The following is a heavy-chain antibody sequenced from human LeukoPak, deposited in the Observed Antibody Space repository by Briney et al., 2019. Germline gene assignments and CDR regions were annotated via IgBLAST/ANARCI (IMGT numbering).Heavy chain of an antibody. D-gene: IGHD2-2*01. CDR3: ARARVYCSSTSCQDYYGMDV. J-gene: IGHJ6*02. CDR2: INPSGGST. Sequence: ASVKVSCKASGYTFTSYYMHWVRQAPGQGLEWMGIINPSGGSTSYAQKFQGRVTMTRDTSTSTVYMELSSLRSEDTAVYYCARARVYCSSTSCQDYYGMDVWGQGTTVTVSS. CDR1: GYTFTSYY. V-gene: IGHV1-46*01.